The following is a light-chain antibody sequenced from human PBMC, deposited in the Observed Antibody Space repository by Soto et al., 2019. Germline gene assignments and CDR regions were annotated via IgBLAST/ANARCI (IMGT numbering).Light chain of an antibody. V-gene: IGLV2-8*01. CDR3: KSYAGSNTYV. Sequence: QSVLTQPPSASGSPGQSVTISCTGTKNDIGVYDFVSWYQHHPGKAPRLIIYEVVQRPSGVPERFSGSKSGNTASLTVSGLQAAAEADYFCKSYAGSNTYVFGSGTKVTVL. J-gene: IGLJ1*01. CDR1: KNDIGVYDF. CDR2: EVV.